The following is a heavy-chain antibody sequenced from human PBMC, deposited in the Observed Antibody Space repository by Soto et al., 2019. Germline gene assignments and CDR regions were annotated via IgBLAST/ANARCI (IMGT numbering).Heavy chain of an antibody. J-gene: IGHJ5*02. Sequence: ASVKVSCKASSYGISWVRQAPGQGLEWMGWISAYNGNTNYAQKLQGRVTMTTDTSTSTAYMELRSLRSDDTAVYYCARDGTYDSSGLDWFDPWGQGTLVTVSS. D-gene: IGHD3-22*01. V-gene: IGHV1-18*01. CDR1: SYG. CDR2: ISAYNGNT. CDR3: ARDGTYDSSGLDWFDP.